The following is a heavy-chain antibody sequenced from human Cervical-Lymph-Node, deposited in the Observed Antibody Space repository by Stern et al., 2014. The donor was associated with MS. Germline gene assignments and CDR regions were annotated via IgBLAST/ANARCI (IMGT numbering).Heavy chain of an antibody. J-gene: IGHJ6*02. CDR1: GFIFRDYG. Sequence: VQLLESGGGVVQPGRSLRLSCAGSGFIFRDYGIHWVRQAPGKGLEWLAVVSYDGNNNHYADSVKGRFTVSRDNSRNTLYLQMNSLRPEDTAVYYCAKSARNYYYYGMDVWGQGTTVTVSS. CDR2: VSYDGNNN. CDR3: AKSARNYYYYGMDV. V-gene: IGHV3-30*18.